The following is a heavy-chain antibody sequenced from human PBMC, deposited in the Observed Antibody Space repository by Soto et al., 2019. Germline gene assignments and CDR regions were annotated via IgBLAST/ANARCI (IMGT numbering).Heavy chain of an antibody. CDR1: GGTFSSYA. CDR2: IIPIFGTA. CDR3: ARDGFGQLVRGRDYFDP. J-gene: IGHJ5*01. D-gene: IGHD6-6*01. V-gene: IGHV1-69*01. Sequence: VQLVQSGAEVKKPGSSVKVSCKASGGTFSSYASSWVRQAPGQGLEWMGGIIPIFGTANYAQKFQGRATITADESTSTAYMELSSLRSEDTAVYYRARDGFGQLVRGRDYFDPWGQGTPVTGSS.